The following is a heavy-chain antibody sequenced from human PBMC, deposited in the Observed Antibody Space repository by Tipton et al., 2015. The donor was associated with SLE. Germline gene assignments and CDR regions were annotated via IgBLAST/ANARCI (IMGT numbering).Heavy chain of an antibody. J-gene: IGHJ5*01. V-gene: IGHV4-39*02. Sequence: TLSLTCNVSGDSISSSTDYWGWIRQPQGKGLEWIGSIFYSGNTYYNPSLKSRVTISVDMSKNQFSLKLTSVTAADTAVYYCARETGTYYSTWFDSWGQGTLVTVSS. CDR3: ARETGTYYSTWFDS. CDR2: IFYSGNT. D-gene: IGHD1-26*01. CDR1: GDSISSSTDY.